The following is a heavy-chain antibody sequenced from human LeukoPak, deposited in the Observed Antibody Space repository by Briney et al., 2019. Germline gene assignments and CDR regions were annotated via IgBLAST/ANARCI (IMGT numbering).Heavy chain of an antibody. D-gene: IGHD6-19*01. J-gene: IGHJ4*02. V-gene: IGHV3-11*04. CDR3: ARGLTTRGIAVAGSDY. Sequence: GGSLRLSCAASGFTFSDYYMSWIRQAPGKGLEWVSYISSSGSSKYYADSVKGRFTISRDNAKNSLYLQMNSLRAEDTAVYYCARGLTTRGIAVAGSDYWGQGTLVTVSS. CDR2: ISSSGSSK. CDR1: GFTFSDYY.